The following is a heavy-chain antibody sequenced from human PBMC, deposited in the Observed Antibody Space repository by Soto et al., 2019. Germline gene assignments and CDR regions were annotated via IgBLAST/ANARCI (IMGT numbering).Heavy chain of an antibody. J-gene: IGHJ4*02. CDR3: ARHPGYYDILTGYTTYYFDY. CDR1: GGSISSGGYY. CDR2: IYYSGST. D-gene: IGHD3-9*01. Sequence: SETLSLTCTVSGGSISSGGYYWSWIRQHPGKGLEWIGYIYYSGSTYYNPSLKSRVTISVDTPKNQFSLKLSSVTAADTAVYYCARHPGYYDILTGYTTYYFDYWGQGILVTVSS. V-gene: IGHV4-31*03.